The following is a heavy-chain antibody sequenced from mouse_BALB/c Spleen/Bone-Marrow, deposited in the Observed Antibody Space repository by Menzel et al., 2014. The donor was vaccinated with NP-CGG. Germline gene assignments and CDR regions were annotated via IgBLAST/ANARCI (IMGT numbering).Heavy chain of an antibody. CDR2: ISSGGSYT. CDR3: ARHGITRLLDY. V-gene: IGHV5-9-3*01. J-gene: IGHJ2*01. D-gene: IGHD2-4*01. Sequence: EVKLMESGGGIVKPGGSLKLSCAASGFTFSSYAMSWVRQTPEKRLEWVATISSGGSYTYYPDSVKGRFTISRDNAKNTLYLQMSSLRSEDTAMYYCARHGITRLLDYWGQGTTLTVSS. CDR1: GFTFSSYA.